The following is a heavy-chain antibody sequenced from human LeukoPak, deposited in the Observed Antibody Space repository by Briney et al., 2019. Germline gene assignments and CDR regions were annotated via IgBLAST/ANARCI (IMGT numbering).Heavy chain of an antibody. CDR1: GGSFSGYY. Sequence: PSETLSLTCAVYGGSFSGYYWSWIRQPQGKGLEWIGEINHSGSTNYNPSLKSRVTISVDTSKNQFSLQLSSVTAADTAVYYCARGNIVVVIAATRFDPWGQGTLVTVSP. CDR3: ARGNIVVVIAATRFDP. J-gene: IGHJ5*02. D-gene: IGHD2-15*01. CDR2: INHSGST. V-gene: IGHV4-34*01.